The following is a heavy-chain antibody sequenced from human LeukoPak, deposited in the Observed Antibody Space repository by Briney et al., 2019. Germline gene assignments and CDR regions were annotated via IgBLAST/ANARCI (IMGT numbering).Heavy chain of an antibody. D-gene: IGHD3-10*01. CDR3: ARGGSGSYYKYNWSDP. CDR2: INPNSGGT. Sequence: GASVKVSCKASGYTFTGYYMHWVRQAPGQGLEWMGWINPNSGGTNYAQKFQGRVTMTRDTSISTAYMELSRLRSDDTAVYYCARGGSGSYYKYNWSDPWGQGTLVTVSS. CDR1: GYTFTGYY. V-gene: IGHV1-2*02. J-gene: IGHJ5*02.